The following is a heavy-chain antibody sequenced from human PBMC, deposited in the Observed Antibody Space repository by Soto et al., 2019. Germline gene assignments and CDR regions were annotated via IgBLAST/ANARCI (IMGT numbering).Heavy chain of an antibody. CDR3: APQIYDSSGYYDGGAGY. CDR2: ILPSFGTA. CDR1: GGTFSSYA. J-gene: IGHJ4*02. D-gene: IGHD3-22*01. V-gene: IGHV1-69*12. Sequence: QVQLVQSGAEVKKPGSSVKVSCKASGGTFSSYAISGVRQAPGQGLEWMGGILPSFGTANYAQKFQGRVTITADESTSTAYMELSSLRSEDTAVYYCAPQIYDSSGYYDGGAGYWGQGTLVTVSS.